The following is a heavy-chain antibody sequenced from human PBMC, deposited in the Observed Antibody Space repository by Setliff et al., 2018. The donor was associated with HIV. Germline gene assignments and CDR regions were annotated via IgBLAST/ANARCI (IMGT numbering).Heavy chain of an antibody. Sequence: ASVKVSCKASGYSLSTYAISWVRQAPGQGLEWMGWIDSNNGNRNFAQKFRGRVTMTTDISTNTAYMELSSLRSEDTAVYYCARVGSYWTQFDYWGQGTLVTVSS. CDR3: ARVGSYWTQFDY. V-gene: IGHV1-18*01. J-gene: IGHJ4*01. CDR1: GYSLSTYA. CDR2: IDSNNGNR. D-gene: IGHD2-15*01.